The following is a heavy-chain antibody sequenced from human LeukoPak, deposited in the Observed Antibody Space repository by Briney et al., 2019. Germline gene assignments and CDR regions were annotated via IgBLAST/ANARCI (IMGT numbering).Heavy chain of an antibody. Sequence: PRGSLRLSCAVSGFTFSNYWMHWVRQAPGKGLVWVARINSDGRSTNYGDSVKGRFTISRDNAKNTLYLQMNSLRAEDTAVYYCARVSDWNFNYWGQGTLLTVSS. V-gene: IGHV3-74*01. D-gene: IGHD3/OR15-3a*01. CDR2: INSDGRST. CDR1: GFTFSNYW. CDR3: ARVSDWNFNY. J-gene: IGHJ4*02.